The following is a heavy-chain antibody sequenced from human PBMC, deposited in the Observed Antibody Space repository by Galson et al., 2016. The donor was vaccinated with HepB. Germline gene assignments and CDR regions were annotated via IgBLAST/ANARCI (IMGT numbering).Heavy chain of an antibody. D-gene: IGHD2-15*01. CDR1: GFTLSSQS. J-gene: IGHJ4*02. CDR3: ARDETYCSGGSCYDSQLFDY. Sequence: SLRLSCAVSGFTLSSQSMNWVRQAPGKGLEWVSYISGSGGIIFYADSVKGRFTISRDNAKNSLYLQMNSLRAEDTAVYYCARDETYCSGGSCYDSQLFDYWGQGTLVTVSS. V-gene: IGHV3-48*04. CDR2: ISGSGGII.